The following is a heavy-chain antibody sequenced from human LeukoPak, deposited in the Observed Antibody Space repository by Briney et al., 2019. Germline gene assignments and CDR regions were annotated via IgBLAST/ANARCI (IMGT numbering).Heavy chain of an antibody. CDR1: GFTFSSYA. V-gene: IGHV3-23*01. Sequence: GSLLLSCAASGFTFSSYAMSWVRQAPGKGLEWVSAISGSGGSTYYADSVKGRFTISRDNSKNTLYLQMNSLRAEDTAVYYCAKGATVTPLYYYYYYMDVWGKGTTVTVSS. D-gene: IGHD4-17*01. CDR2: ISGSGGST. J-gene: IGHJ6*03. CDR3: AKGATVTPLYYYYYYMDV.